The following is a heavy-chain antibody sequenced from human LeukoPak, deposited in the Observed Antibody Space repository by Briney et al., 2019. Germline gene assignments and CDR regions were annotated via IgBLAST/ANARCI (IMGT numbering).Heavy chain of an antibody. Sequence: SVKVSCKASGGTFSSYAISWVRQAPGQGLEWMGGIVPIFGTANYAQKFQGRVTITADESTSTAYMELSSLRSEDTAVYYCSRDSVDCTNGVCDYYYYGMDVWGQGTTVTVSS. D-gene: IGHD2-8*01. CDR1: GGTFSSYA. V-gene: IGHV1-69*13. J-gene: IGHJ6*02. CDR3: SRDSVDCTNGVCDYYYYGMDV. CDR2: IVPIFGTA.